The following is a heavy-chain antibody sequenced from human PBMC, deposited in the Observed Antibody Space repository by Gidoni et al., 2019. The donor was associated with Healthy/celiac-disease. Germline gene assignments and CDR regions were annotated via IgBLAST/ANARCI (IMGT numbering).Heavy chain of an antibody. J-gene: IGHJ6*02. V-gene: IGHV4-61*02. CDR1: GGSISSGSYY. CDR2: IYTSGST. Sequence: QVQLQESGPGLVKPSQTLSLTCTVSGGSISSGSYYWSWIRQPAGKGLEWIGRIYTSGSTNYNPSLKSRVTMSVDTSKNQFSLKLSSVTAADTAVYYCARGGMDVWGQGTTVTVSS. CDR3: ARGGMDV.